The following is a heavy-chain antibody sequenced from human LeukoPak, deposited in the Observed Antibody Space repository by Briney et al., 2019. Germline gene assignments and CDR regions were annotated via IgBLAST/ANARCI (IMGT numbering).Heavy chain of an antibody. D-gene: IGHD6-13*01. V-gene: IGHV3-64*01. J-gene: IGHJ4*02. CDR3: ARDFVSSSWREGWDY. Sequence: GGSLRLSCAAFGFTFSNYAMHWVRQAPGKGLEYVSAISSNGGTTYYANSVRGRFTISRDNSKNTLYLQMGSLRAEDMAVYYCARDFVSSSWREGWDYWGQGTLVTVSS. CDR1: GFTFSNYA. CDR2: ISSNGGTT.